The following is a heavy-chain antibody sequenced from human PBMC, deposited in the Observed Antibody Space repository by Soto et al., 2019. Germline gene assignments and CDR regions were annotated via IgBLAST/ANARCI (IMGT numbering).Heavy chain of an antibody. CDR3: ARDPEWLDP. Sequence: GGSLRLSCAASGFTFSTYSMNWVRQAPGKGLEWVSYINRAGTSIFYADFVRGRFTISRDNAKNSLYLQMDSLRDEDTATYYCARDPEWLDPRGQGTLVTVSS. CDR1: GFTFSTYS. V-gene: IGHV3-48*02. D-gene: IGHD5-12*01. CDR2: INRAGTSI. J-gene: IGHJ5*02.